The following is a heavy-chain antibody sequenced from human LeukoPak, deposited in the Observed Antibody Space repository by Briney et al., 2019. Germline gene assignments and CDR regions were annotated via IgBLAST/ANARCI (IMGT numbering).Heavy chain of an antibody. V-gene: IGHV4-39*01. CDR3: ARPAYRGSYYDAFDI. J-gene: IGHJ3*02. CDR1: GGSISSSSYY. D-gene: IGHD1-26*01. Sequence: SETLSLTCTVSGGSISSSSYYWGWIRQPPGRGLEWIGSIYYSGSTYYNPSLKSRVTISVDTSKNKFSLKLNSVTAADTAVYYCARPAYRGSYYDAFDIWGQGTMVTVSS. CDR2: IYYSGST.